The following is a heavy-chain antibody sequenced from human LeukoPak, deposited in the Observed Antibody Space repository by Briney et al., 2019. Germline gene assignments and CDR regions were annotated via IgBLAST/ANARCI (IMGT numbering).Heavy chain of an antibody. D-gene: IGHD3-10*01. CDR1: GYTFTDYY. Sequence: GASVTVSFKASGYTFTDYYIHWVRQAPGQGREGMGWINPKSGGTNYAQKFQGRVSITRDTSISTAYMGLSSLRSDETAVYSCARAGGGLDYWGQGTLVTVSS. V-gene: IGHV1-2*02. CDR2: INPKSGGT. J-gene: IGHJ4*02. CDR3: ARAGGGLDY.